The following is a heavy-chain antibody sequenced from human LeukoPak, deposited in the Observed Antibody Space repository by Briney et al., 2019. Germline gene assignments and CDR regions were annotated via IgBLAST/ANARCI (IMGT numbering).Heavy chain of an antibody. V-gene: IGHV4-59*12. Sequence: SETLSLTCTVSGGSTSSYYWNWIRQPPGKGLEWIGYIHHSGSTYYNPSLKSRVTISVDRSKSHFSLKLSSVTAADTAVYYCARGGVGASMDVWGQGTTVTVSS. CDR3: ARGGVGASMDV. CDR2: IHHSGST. CDR1: GGSTSSYY. J-gene: IGHJ6*02. D-gene: IGHD1-26*01.